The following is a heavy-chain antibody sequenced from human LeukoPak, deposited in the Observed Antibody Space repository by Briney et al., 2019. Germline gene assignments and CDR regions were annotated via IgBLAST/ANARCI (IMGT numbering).Heavy chain of an antibody. CDR1: GFTFSSYS. J-gene: IGHJ3*02. D-gene: IGHD2-21*02. CDR3: ARDVVCGVDCYHDAFDI. CDR2: ISSSSSYI. Sequence: PGGSLRLSCAASGFTFSSYSMNWVRQAPGKGLEWLSYISSSSSYIYYADSVKGRFTISRDNAKNSLYLQMNSLRAEDTALYYCARDVVCGVDCYHDAFDIWGQGTMVTVAS. V-gene: IGHV3-21*01.